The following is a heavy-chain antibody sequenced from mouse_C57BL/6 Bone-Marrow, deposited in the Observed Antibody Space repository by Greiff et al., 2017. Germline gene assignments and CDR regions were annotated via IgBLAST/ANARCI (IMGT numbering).Heavy chain of an antibody. J-gene: IGHJ3*01. Sequence: EVHLVESGGDLVKPGGSLKLSCAASGFTFSSYGMSWVRQTPDKRLEWVATISSGGSYTYYPDSVKGRVTISRDNAKNTLYLQMSSLKSEDTAMYYCARGPAVEKAYWGRGTVVTVSA. CDR2: ISSGGSYT. V-gene: IGHV5-6*01. CDR1: GFTFSSYG. CDR3: ARGPAVEKAY. D-gene: IGHD1-1*01.